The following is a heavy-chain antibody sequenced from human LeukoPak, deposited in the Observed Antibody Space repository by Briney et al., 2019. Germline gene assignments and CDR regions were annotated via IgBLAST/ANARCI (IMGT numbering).Heavy chain of an antibody. J-gene: IGHJ6*04. Sequence: LGRSLRLSCTASGFPFGDYAMTWVRQAPGKGLEWVGFIRSKAYGGTTEYAASVKGRFTISREDSKSIAYLQMNSLKTEDTAVYYCTRDGHPSKHVAGTLYYYYGMDVWGKGTTVTVSS. CDR3: TRDGHPSKHVAGTLYYYYGMDV. V-gene: IGHV3-49*04. CDR1: GFPFGDYA. CDR2: IRSKAYGGTT. D-gene: IGHD6-19*01.